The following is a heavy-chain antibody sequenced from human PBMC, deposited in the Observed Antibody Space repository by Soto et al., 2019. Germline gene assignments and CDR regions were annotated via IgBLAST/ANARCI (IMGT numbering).Heavy chain of an antibody. J-gene: IGHJ4*02. CDR3: ARGRYCSGGSCYDY. D-gene: IGHD2-15*01. CDR2: MYHSGST. Sequence: PSETLSLTCAVSGGTISSGGYSWSWIRQPPGKGLEWIGYMYHSGSTYYNPSLKSRVTISIDRSKNQFSLKLSSVTAADTAVYYCARGRYCSGGSCYDYWGQGTLVTVSA. V-gene: IGHV4-30-2*01. CDR1: GGTISSGGYS.